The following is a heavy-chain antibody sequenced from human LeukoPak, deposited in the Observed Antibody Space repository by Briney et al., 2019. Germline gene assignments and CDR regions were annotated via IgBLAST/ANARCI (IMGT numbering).Heavy chain of an antibody. CDR2: IYYSGST. J-gene: IGHJ6*04. CDR1: GGSISSYY. D-gene: IGHD2-2*01. Sequence: SETLSLTCIVYGGSISSYYWSWIRQPPGKGLEWIGYIYYSGSTNYNPSLKSRVTISVDTSKNQFSLKLSSVTAADTAVYYCARGRNAACSSTSCPTNYYGMDVWGKGTTVTVSS. CDR3: ARGRNAACSSTSCPTNYYGMDV. V-gene: IGHV4-59*01.